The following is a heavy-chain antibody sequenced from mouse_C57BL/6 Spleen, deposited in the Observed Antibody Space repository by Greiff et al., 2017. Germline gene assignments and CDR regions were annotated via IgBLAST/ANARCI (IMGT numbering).Heavy chain of an antibody. D-gene: IGHD2-5*01. CDR2: FNYDGSST. Sequence: EVHLVESEGGLVQPGSSMKLSCTASGFTFSDYYMAWVRQVPEKGLEWVANFNYDGSSTYYLDSLKSRFIISRDNAKNILYLQMSSLKSEDTATYYCARDYSKGWYFDVWGTGTTVTVSS. CDR1: GFTFSDYY. J-gene: IGHJ1*03. V-gene: IGHV5-16*01. CDR3: ARDYSKGWYFDV.